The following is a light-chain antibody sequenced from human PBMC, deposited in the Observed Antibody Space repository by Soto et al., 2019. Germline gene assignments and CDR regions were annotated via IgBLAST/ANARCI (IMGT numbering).Light chain of an antibody. CDR3: HQRQRWPRT. V-gene: IGKV3D-20*02. J-gene: IGKJ1*01. Sequence: ILVTQSPSTLSLSPGERATLSCRASQSVSSSYLAWYQQKPGQAPRLLIYEASNRAAGVPGRFSGSGSGTDFTLTITRLEPEDFAFYYCHQRQRWPRTSGQRTNVDIK. CDR2: EAS. CDR1: QSVSSSY.